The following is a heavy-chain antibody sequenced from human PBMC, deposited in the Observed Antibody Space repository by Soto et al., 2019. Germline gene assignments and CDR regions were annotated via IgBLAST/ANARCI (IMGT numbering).Heavy chain of an antibody. CDR1: GGSISSYY. Sequence: SETLSLTCTVSGGSISSYYWSWIRQPPGKGLEWIGYIYYSGSTNYNPSLKSRVTISVDTSKNQFSLKLSSVTAADTAVYYCARGLYDYIWGSYRSDAFDIWGQGTMVTVSS. J-gene: IGHJ3*02. V-gene: IGHV4-59*01. D-gene: IGHD3-16*02. CDR2: IYYSGST. CDR3: ARGLYDYIWGSYRSDAFDI.